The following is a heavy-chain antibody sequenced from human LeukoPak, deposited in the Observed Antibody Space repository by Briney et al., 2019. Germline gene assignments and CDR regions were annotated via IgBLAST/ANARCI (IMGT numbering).Heavy chain of an antibody. Sequence: SETLSLTCAVYGGSFSGYYWSWIRQPPGKGLEWIGEINHSGSTNYNPSLKSRVTISVDTSKNQFSLKLSSVTAADTAVYYCARGGYYYDFWGQGTLVTVSS. J-gene: IGHJ4*02. D-gene: IGHD6-13*01. CDR3: ARGGYYYDF. V-gene: IGHV4-34*01. CDR1: GGSFSGYY. CDR2: INHSGST.